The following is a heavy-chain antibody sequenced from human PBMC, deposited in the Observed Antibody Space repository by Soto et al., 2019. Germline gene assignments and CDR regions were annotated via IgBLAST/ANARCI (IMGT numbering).Heavy chain of an antibody. Sequence: EVQLVESGGGLVQPGGSLRLSCAASGFPFSSYSMNWVRQAPGKGLEWVSYIISSSSTIYYADSVKGRFTISRDNAKNLLYLQMNSLRAEDTAVYYCARDPRRITGTTLDYWGQGTLVTVSS. J-gene: IGHJ4*02. CDR3: ARDPRRITGTTLDY. CDR1: GFPFSSYS. V-gene: IGHV3-48*01. CDR2: IISSSSTI. D-gene: IGHD1-20*01.